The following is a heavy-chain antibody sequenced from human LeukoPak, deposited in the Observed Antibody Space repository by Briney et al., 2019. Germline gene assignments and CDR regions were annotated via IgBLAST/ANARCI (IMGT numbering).Heavy chain of an antibody. Sequence: SETLSLTCAVYGGSFSGYYWSGIRQPPGKGLEWIGEINHSGSTNYNPSLKSRVTISVDTSKNQFSLKLSSVTAADTAVYYCARKEQGYGSGSYYHRPNWFDPWGQGTLVTVSS. J-gene: IGHJ5*02. CDR1: GGSFSGYY. V-gene: IGHV4-34*01. CDR2: INHSGST. CDR3: ARKEQGYGSGSYYHRPNWFDP. D-gene: IGHD3-10*01.